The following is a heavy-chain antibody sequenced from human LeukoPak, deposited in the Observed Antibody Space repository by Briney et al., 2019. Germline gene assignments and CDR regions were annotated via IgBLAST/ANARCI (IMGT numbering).Heavy chain of an antibody. Sequence: GESLKISCKGSGYSFTSYWIGWVRQMPGKGLEWMGIIYPGDSDTRYSPSFQGQVTISADKSISTAYLQWSSLKASDTAMYYCARHEYSGSYSTNIWFDPWGQGTLVTVSS. CDR3: ARHEYSGSYSTNIWFDP. CDR2: IYPGDSDT. D-gene: IGHD1-26*01. J-gene: IGHJ5*02. CDR1: GYSFTSYW. V-gene: IGHV5-51*01.